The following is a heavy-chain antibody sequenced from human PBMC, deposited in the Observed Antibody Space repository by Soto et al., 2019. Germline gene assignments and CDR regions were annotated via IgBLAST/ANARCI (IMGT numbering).Heavy chain of an antibody. D-gene: IGHD6-13*01. CDR3: AKSQEIGTHFFDS. CDR2: IGTAGDT. Sequence: SXRLSFAASGFTFSGFDMHWVRQPTGKGLEWVSSIGTAGDTYYAVSVKGRFTISRDNAKNSLSLQMNSLRAGDMAVYFCAKSQEIGTHFFDSWGQGTQVTVSS. J-gene: IGHJ4*02. CDR1: GFTFSGFD. V-gene: IGHV3-13*01.